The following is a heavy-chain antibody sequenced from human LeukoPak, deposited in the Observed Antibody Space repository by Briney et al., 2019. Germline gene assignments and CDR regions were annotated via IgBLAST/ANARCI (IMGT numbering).Heavy chain of an antibody. J-gene: IGHJ4*02. CDR3: ARDEGILGYSNYGFDY. CDR2: ISSSGSTI. CDR1: GFTFSDYY. D-gene: IGHD4-11*01. V-gene: IGHV3-11*01. Sequence: GGSLRLSCAASGFTFSDYYMSWIRQAPGKGLEWVSYISSSGSTIYYADSVKGRFTISRDNAKNSLYLQMNSLRAEDTAVYYCARDEGILGYSNYGFDYWGQGTLVTVSS.